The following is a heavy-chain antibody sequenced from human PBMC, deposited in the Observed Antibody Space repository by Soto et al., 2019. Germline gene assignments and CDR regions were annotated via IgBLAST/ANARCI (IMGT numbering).Heavy chain of an antibody. J-gene: IGHJ4*02. Sequence: EVQLVESGGGLVKPGTSLSLSCVASGFNFKSFSMIWVRQAPGKGLEWVSSISSGSGHIYYGDSMKGRVTTSRDNAQNSLYLEVDSLRAEDTAVYFCAREYCRNVGCFLDSWGQGTLVTVSS. D-gene: IGHD2-15*01. CDR3: AREYCRNVGCFLDS. CDR1: GFNFKSFS. V-gene: IGHV3-21*02. CDR2: ISSGSGHI.